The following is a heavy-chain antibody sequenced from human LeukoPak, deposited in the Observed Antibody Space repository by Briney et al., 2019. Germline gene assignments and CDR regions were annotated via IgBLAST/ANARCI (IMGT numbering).Heavy chain of an antibody. V-gene: IGHV4-59*01. D-gene: IGHD2-2*03. J-gene: IGHJ3*02. Sequence: SETLSLTCTVSGGSISSYYWSRIRQPPGKGLEWIGYIYYSGSTNYNPSLKSRVTISVDTSKNQFSLKLSSVTAADTAVYYCARDGYGLLAFDIWGQGTMVTVSS. CDR2: IYYSGST. CDR1: GGSISSYY. CDR3: ARDGYGLLAFDI.